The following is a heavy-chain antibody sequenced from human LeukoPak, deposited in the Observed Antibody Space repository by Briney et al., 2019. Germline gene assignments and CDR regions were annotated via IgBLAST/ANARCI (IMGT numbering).Heavy chain of an antibody. CDR3: AKSDCGGDCHLLDY. J-gene: IGHJ4*02. Sequence: GGSLRLSCAASGFTFSTYAMSWVRQAPGKGLEWVSHFGGSGGGIYYADSVKGRFTISRDNSKNTLYLQMNSLRAEDTAVYYCAKSDCGGDCHLLDYWGQGTLVTVSS. V-gene: IGHV3-23*01. D-gene: IGHD2-21*02. CDR1: GFTFSTYA. CDR2: FGGSGGGI.